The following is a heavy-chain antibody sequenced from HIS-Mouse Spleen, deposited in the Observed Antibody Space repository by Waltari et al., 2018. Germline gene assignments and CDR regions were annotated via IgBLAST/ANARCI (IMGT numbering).Heavy chain of an antibody. CDR1: GCPISSSSYY. Sequence: HLQLQESVRGLGTPSETLSHTCTASGCPISSSSYYWAWIRQPPGKGLEWIGSIYYSGSTYYNPYLKSRVTISVDTSKNQFSLKLSSVTAADTAVYYCAREIPYSSSWYDWYFDLWGRGTLVTVSS. CDR2: IYYSGST. V-gene: IGHV4-39*07. J-gene: IGHJ2*01. D-gene: IGHD6-13*01. CDR3: AREIPYSSSWYDWYFDL.